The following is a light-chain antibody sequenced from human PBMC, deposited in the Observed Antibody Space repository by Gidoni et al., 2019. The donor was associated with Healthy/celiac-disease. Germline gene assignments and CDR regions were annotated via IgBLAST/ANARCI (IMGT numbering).Light chain of an antibody. CDR3: QQYNSYWT. J-gene: IGKJ1*01. Sequence: DIQMTQSPSTLSASVGDRVTIPCRASQSISSWLAWYQQQPGKAPKLRFYKASSLESGVTSRFSGSGSGTDFILPISRLQPDDFATYYCQQYNSYWTFGQGTKVEIK. CDR2: KAS. CDR1: QSISSW. V-gene: IGKV1-5*03.